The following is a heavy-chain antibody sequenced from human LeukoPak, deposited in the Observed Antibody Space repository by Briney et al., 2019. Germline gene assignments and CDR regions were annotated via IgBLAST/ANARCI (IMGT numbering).Heavy chain of an antibody. D-gene: IGHD6-13*01. Sequence: PGGSLRLSCAASGFTFSNHYMDWVRQAPGKGLEWVGRIRTKANSYTTEYAASVKGRFTISTDDSKNSLYLQMNRLKTEDTAVYYCARDSAAAGGYWGQGTLVTVSS. V-gene: IGHV3-72*01. CDR1: GFTFSNHY. CDR3: ARDSAAAGGY. CDR2: IRTKANSYTT. J-gene: IGHJ4*02.